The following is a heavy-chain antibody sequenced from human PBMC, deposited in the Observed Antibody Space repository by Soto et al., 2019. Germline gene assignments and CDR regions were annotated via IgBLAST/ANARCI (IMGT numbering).Heavy chain of an antibody. CDR2: TRNNVYNYTK. J-gene: IGHJ4*02. D-gene: IGHD6-13*01. CDR3: VTSIPTCSWSGFES. V-gene: IGHV3-72*01. Sequence: EVQLEESGGGVVQPGGSLRLSCAVSGFSFNDHYMDWVRQAPGKGLEWVGRTRNNVYNYTKVYAPSLKGRFTISRDDSWDVLYLQMNGLNTEDTAVYYSVTSIPTCSWSGFESWGRGTLVTVSS. CDR1: GFSFNDHY.